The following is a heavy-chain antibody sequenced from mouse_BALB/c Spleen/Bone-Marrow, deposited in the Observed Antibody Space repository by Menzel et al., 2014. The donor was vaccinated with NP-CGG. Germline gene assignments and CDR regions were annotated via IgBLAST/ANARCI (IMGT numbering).Heavy chain of an antibody. CDR2: IYPSDSYT. Sequence: QVQLQQSGAELVRPGASVKLSCKASGCTFTSYWINWVKQRPGQGLEWIGNIYPSDSYTNYNQKFKDKATLTVDKSSSTAYMQLSSPTSEDSAVYYCTRPGGYYFDYWGQGTTLTVSS. CDR3: TRPGGYYFDY. V-gene: IGHV1-69*02. J-gene: IGHJ2*01. CDR1: GCTFTSYW.